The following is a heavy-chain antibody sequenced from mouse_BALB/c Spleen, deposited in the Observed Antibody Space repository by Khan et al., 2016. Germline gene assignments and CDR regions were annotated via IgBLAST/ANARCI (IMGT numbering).Heavy chain of an antibody. CDR3: VRMNEGSFAY. J-gene: IGHJ3*01. Sequence: QVQLQQSGAELVRPGSSVKISCKAAGYAFSSYWMNWVKQRPGQGLEWIGQIYPGDGDTNYNGKFKGKATLTADKSSSTAYMQLSGLTSEASADYFCVRMNEGSFAYWGQGTLVTVSA. V-gene: IGHV1-80*01. CDR2: IYPGDGDT. CDR1: GYAFSSYW.